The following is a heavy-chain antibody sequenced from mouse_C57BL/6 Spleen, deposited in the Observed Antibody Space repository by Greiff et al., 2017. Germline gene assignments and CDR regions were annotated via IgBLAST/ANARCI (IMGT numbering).Heavy chain of an antibody. CDR3: ARGPIDYGSSPWYFDV. Sequence: QVQLQQPGAELVKPGASVKMSCQASGYTFTSYWITWVKQRPGQGLEWIGDIYPGSGSTNYNEKFKSKATLTVDTSSSTAYMQLSSLTSEDSAVYYCARGPIDYGSSPWYFDVWGTGTTVTVSS. CDR2: IYPGSGST. D-gene: IGHD1-1*01. J-gene: IGHJ1*03. CDR1: GYTFTSYW. V-gene: IGHV1-55*01.